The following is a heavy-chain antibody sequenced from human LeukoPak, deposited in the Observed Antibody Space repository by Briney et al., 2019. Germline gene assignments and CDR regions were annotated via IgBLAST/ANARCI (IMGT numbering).Heavy chain of an antibody. Sequence: ASVKVSCKASGYTFTSYGISWVRQAPGQGLEWMGWISAYNGNTNYAQKLQGRVTMTTDTSTSTAYMELRSLRSDDTAVYYCARDHCSGGSCYRGYFDYWGQGTLVTVSS. CDR1: GYTFTSYG. J-gene: IGHJ4*02. D-gene: IGHD2-15*01. CDR3: ARDHCSGGSCYRGYFDY. V-gene: IGHV1-18*01. CDR2: ISAYNGNT.